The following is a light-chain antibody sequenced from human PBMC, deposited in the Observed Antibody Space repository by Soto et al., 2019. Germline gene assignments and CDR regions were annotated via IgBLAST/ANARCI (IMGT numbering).Light chain of an antibody. Sequence: EIVLTQSPGTLSLSPGERATLSCEASHSVRTNLAWYQQKPGQAPRLLVYDTFSRAAGIPDRFSGSGSGADFTLTITRLEPEDFAVYYCQQYGSSAGVTFGPGTKVDIK. CDR2: DTF. CDR1: HSVRTN. J-gene: IGKJ3*01. CDR3: QQYGSSAGVT. V-gene: IGKV3-20*01.